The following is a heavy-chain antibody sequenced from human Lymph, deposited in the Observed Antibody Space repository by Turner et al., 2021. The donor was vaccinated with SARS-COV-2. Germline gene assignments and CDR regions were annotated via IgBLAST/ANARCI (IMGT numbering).Heavy chain of an antibody. CDR3: ANLYSSSAAGDP. V-gene: IGHV3-23*01. D-gene: IGHD6-6*01. J-gene: IGHJ5*02. CDR2: ISGSGGST. Sequence: EGQLLESGGGVVQPGGSVRLPGAASGFPFSSYAMSWVRQAPGKGLEWVSAISGSGGSTYYADSVKGRFTISRDNSKNTLYLQMNSLRAEDTAVYYCANLYSSSAAGDPWGQGTLVTVSS. CDR1: GFPFSSYA.